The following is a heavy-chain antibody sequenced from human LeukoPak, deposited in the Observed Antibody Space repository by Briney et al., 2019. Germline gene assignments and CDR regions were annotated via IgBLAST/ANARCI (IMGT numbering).Heavy chain of an antibody. Sequence: PSETLSLTCAVYDGSFSGYYWSWIRQPPGKGLEWIGEINHSGSTNYNPSLKSRVTISVDTSKNQFSLKLSSVTAADTAVYYCVRGRKDYYGSGSYYNLLIDYWGQGTLVTVSS. V-gene: IGHV4-34*01. CDR1: DGSFSGYY. CDR3: VRGRKDYYGSGSYYNLLIDY. CDR2: INHSGST. D-gene: IGHD3-10*01. J-gene: IGHJ4*02.